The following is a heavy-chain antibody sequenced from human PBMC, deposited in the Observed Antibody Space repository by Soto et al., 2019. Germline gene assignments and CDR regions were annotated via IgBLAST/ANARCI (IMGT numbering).Heavy chain of an antibody. CDR3: ARDLAVAVPSNWFDP. D-gene: IGHD6-19*01. J-gene: IGHJ5*02. V-gene: IGHV3-74*01. CDR2: INSDGSST. CDR1: GFTFSSYW. Sequence: GGSLRLSCAASGFTFSSYWMHWVRQAPGKGLVWVSRINSDGSSTSYADSVKGRFTISRDNAKNTLYLQMNSLRAEDTAVYYCARDLAVAVPSNWFDPWGQGTLVTVSS.